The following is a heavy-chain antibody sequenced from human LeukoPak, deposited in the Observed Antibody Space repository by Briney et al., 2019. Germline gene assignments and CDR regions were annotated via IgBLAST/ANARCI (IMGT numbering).Heavy chain of an antibody. CDR2: ISYDGSNK. Sequence: PGGSLRLSCAASGFTFSSYGMHWVRQAPGKGLEWVAVISYDGSNKYYAGSVKGRFTISRDNSKNTLYLQMNSLRAEDTAVYYCAKDEESSGWYVDYWGQGTLVTVSS. V-gene: IGHV3-30*18. CDR1: GFTFSSYG. CDR3: AKDEESSGWYVDY. D-gene: IGHD6-19*01. J-gene: IGHJ4*02.